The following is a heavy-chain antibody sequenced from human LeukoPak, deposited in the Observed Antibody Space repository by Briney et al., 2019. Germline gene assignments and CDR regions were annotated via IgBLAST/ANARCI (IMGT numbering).Heavy chain of an antibody. CDR3: AKSFGYSRSWFDN. CDR1: GLSFSTYD. D-gene: IGHD6-13*01. Sequence: GGSLRLSCAASGLSFSTYDMHWVRQATGEGLEWVSGIGKSGDTYYVGSVKGRFTISRDNSKNTLYLQMNSLRVGDTAVYYCAKSFGYSRSWFDNWGQGTLVTVSS. CDR2: IGKSGDT. V-gene: IGHV3-13*04. J-gene: IGHJ4*02.